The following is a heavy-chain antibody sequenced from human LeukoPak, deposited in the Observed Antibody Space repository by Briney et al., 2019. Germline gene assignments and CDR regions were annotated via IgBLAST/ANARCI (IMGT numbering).Heavy chain of an antibody. J-gene: IGHJ5*02. CDR2: INPSGGST. CDR1: GYTFTSYY. Sequence: ASVKVSCKASGYTFTSYYMHWVRQAPGQGLEWMGIINPSGGSTSYAQKFQGRVTMTRDASTSTVYMELSSLRSDDTAVYYCAREAQYYYDSSGYYNLLNWFDPWGQGTLVTVS. V-gene: IGHV1-46*01. CDR3: AREAQYYYDSSGYYNLLNWFDP. D-gene: IGHD3-22*01.